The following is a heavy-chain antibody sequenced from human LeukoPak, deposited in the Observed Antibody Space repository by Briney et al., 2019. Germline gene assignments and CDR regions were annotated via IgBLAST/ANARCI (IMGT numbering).Heavy chain of an antibody. CDR3: ARGGSSWADAFDI. CDR1: GYSISSAYY. V-gene: IGHV4-38-2*02. D-gene: IGHD6-13*01. Sequence: SETLSLTCTVSGYSISSAYYWGWIRQPPGKGLEWIGSIYHSGSTYYNPSLKSRVTISVDTSKNQFSLKLSSVTAADTAVYYCARGGSSWADAFDIWGQGTMVTVSS. J-gene: IGHJ3*02. CDR2: IYHSGST.